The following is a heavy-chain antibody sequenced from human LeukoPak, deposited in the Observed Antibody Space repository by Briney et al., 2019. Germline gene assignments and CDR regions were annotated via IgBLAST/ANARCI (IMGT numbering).Heavy chain of an antibody. CDR1: GFTFSSYG. CDR2: IWYDGSNK. J-gene: IGHJ4*02. V-gene: IGHV3-33*01. CDR3: VGYDSSGYYDY. Sequence: PGGSLRLSCAASGFTFSSYGMHWVRQAPGKGLEWVAVIWYDGSNKYYADSVKGRFTISRDNSKNSLYLQMNSLRAEDTAVYYCVGYDSSGYYDYWGQGTLVTVSS. D-gene: IGHD3-22*01.